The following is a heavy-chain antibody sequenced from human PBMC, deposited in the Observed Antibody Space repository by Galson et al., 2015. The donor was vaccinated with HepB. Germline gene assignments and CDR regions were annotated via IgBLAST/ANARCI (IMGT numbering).Heavy chain of an antibody. CDR2: IKQDGSEK. V-gene: IGHV3-7*03. D-gene: IGHD2-2*02. CDR3: ARRRVVVVPAAISGPSQKLVSWFDP. J-gene: IGHJ5*02. CDR1: GFTFSSYW. Sequence: SLRLSCAASGFTFSSYWMSWVRQAPGKGLEWVANIKQDGSEKYYVDSVKGRFTISRDNAKNSLYLQMNSLRAEDTAVYYCARRRVVVVPAAISGPSQKLVSWFDPWGQGTLVTVSS.